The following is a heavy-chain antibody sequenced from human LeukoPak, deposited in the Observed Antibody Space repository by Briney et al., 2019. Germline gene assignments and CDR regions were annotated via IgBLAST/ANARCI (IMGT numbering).Heavy chain of an antibody. CDR2: INHSGST. CDR1: GGSFSGYY. J-gene: IGHJ2*01. CDR3: ARGRRSIAARPSWYFDL. Sequence: SETLSLTCAVYGGSFSGYYWSWIRQPPGKGLEWIGEINHSGSTNYNPPLKSRVTISVDTSKNQFSLKLSSVTAADTAVYYCARGRRSIAARPSWYFDLWGRGTLVTVSS. V-gene: IGHV4-34*01. D-gene: IGHD6-6*01.